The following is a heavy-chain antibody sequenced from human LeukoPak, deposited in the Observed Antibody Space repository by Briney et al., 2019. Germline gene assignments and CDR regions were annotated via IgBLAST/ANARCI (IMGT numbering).Heavy chain of an antibody. CDR1: GFTFSSYS. Sequence: GGSLRLSCAASGFTFSSYSMNWVRQAPGKGLEWVSAISGSGGSTYYADSVKGRFTISRDNSKNTLYLQMNSLRAEDTAVYYCAKDLRLLWFGELSPDFDYWGQGTLVTVSS. V-gene: IGHV3-23*01. D-gene: IGHD3-10*01. CDR3: AKDLRLLWFGELSPDFDY. CDR2: ISGSGGST. J-gene: IGHJ4*02.